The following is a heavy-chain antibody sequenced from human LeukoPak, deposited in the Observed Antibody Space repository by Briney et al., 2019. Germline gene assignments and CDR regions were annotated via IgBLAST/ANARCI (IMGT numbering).Heavy chain of an antibody. V-gene: IGHV4-38-2*02. Sequence: PSETLSLTCTVSGYSISSGYYWGWIRQPPGKGLEWIGSIYHSGSTYYNPSLKSRVTISVDTSKNQFSLKLSSVTAADTAVYYCARPISGYYPTWNDNAFDIWGQGTMVTVSS. CDR2: IYHSGST. J-gene: IGHJ3*02. D-gene: IGHD3-22*01. CDR1: GYSISSGYY. CDR3: ARPISGYYPTWNDNAFDI.